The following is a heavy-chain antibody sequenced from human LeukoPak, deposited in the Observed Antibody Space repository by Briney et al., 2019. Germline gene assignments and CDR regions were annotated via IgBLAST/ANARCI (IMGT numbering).Heavy chain of an antibody. Sequence: PGGSLRLSFSASGFTLSDHYIDWVRQAPGEGLGWVWRSRIRAKSYTTAYAAFVRGRLPLSRNDSQNSLYLQMRSLKTEDTAVYHCVRVAYTSDWHFDYWGQGTLVTVSS. CDR2: SRIRAKSYTT. CDR1: GFTLSDHY. CDR3: VRVAYTSDWHFDY. J-gene: IGHJ4*02. V-gene: IGHV3-72*01. D-gene: IGHD6-19*01.